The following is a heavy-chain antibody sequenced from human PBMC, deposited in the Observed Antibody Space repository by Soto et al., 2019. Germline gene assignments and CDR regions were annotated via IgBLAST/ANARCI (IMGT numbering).Heavy chain of an antibody. CDR1: GGSISSSSYY. J-gene: IGHJ6*03. CDR2: IYYSGST. D-gene: IGHD4-17*01. Sequence: SETLSLTCTVSGGSISSSSYYWGWIRQPLGKGPEWIGSIYYSGSTYYNPSLKSRVTISVDTSKNQFSLKLSSVTAADAAVYYCARAVGDYPGSYYMDVWGKGTTVTVSS. V-gene: IGHV4-39*01. CDR3: ARAVGDYPGSYYMDV.